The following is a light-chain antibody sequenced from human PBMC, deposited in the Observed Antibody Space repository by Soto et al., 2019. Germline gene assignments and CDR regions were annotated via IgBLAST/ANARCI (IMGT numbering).Light chain of an antibody. Sequence: DIQMTQSPSSLSASVGDRVTITCRASQSISRCLNWYQQKLGKAPKLLIYAASSLQSGVPSRFSGSGSGTDFTLTISSLQPEDFATYYCQQSYSTPWTFGQGTKVEI. J-gene: IGKJ1*01. CDR1: QSISRC. V-gene: IGKV1-39*01. CDR3: QQSYSTPWT. CDR2: AAS.